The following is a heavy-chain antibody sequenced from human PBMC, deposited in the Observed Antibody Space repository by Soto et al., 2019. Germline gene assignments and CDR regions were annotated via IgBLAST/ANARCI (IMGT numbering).Heavy chain of an antibody. Sequence: PSETLSLTCTVSGGSISSYYWSWIRQPPGKGLEWIGYIYYSGSTNYNPSLKSRVTISVDTSKNQFSLKLSSVTAADTAVYYCARHAGALGLYVFDYWGQGTLVTVSS. CDR2: IYYSGST. CDR1: GGSISSYY. CDR3: ARHAGALGLYVFDY. D-gene: IGHD2-8*01. J-gene: IGHJ4*02. V-gene: IGHV4-59*08.